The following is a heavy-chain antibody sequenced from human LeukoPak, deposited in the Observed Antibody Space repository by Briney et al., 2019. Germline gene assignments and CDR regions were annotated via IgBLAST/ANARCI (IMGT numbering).Heavy chain of an antibody. D-gene: IGHD3-3*01. Sequence: GESLKISCKGSGYSFTSYWIGWVRQMPGKGLEWTGIIYPGDSDTRYSPSFQGQVTISADKSISTAYLQWSSLKASDTAMYYCARHNYTQVTTSPYYYYGMDVWGQGTTVTVSS. J-gene: IGHJ6*02. CDR1: GYSFTSYW. V-gene: IGHV5-51*01. CDR2: IYPGDSDT. CDR3: ARHNYTQVTTSPYYYYGMDV.